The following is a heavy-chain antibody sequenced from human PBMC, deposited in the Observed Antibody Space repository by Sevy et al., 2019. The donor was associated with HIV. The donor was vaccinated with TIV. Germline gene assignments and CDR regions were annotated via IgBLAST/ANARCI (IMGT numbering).Heavy chain of an antibody. CDR1: GYTFTGYY. CDR3: ARVSSSRSGRTGMDV. J-gene: IGHJ6*02. CDR2: INPNSGGT. Sequence: ASVKVSCKASGYTFTGYYMHWVRQAPGQGLEWMGWINPNSGGTNYAQKFQGRVTMTRDTSISTAYMELSRLRSDDTAVYYGARVSSSRSGRTGMDVWGQGTTVTVSS. D-gene: IGHD2-15*01. V-gene: IGHV1-2*02.